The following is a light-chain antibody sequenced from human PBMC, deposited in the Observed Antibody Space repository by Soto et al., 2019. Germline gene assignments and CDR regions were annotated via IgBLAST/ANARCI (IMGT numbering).Light chain of an antibody. Sequence: IHMTQSPSTLSASVLYTVTVTFRSIQSVSGWLSCYHQKPGEATNLLIYDASALPRGVPSRFSGSGSGTKFTLTIASLQPDDFATYYCQQYETFSGTFGPGTKVDI. CDR2: DAS. CDR3: QQYETFSGT. CDR1: QSVSGW. J-gene: IGKJ1*01. V-gene: IGKV1-5*01.